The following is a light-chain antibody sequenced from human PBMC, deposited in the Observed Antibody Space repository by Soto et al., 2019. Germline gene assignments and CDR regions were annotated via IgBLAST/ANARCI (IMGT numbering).Light chain of an antibody. V-gene: IGLV2-14*01. CDR2: EVT. J-gene: IGLJ2*01. CDR3: VSYTSSTTHVV. Sequence: QSALTQPASVSGSPGQSITISCTGTGSDIGGYNYVSWYQQHPGKAPKLPIYEVTHRPSGVSDRFSGSKSANTAALTISGLQAEDEADYYCVSYTSSTTHVVFGGGTQLTVL. CDR1: GSDIGGYNY.